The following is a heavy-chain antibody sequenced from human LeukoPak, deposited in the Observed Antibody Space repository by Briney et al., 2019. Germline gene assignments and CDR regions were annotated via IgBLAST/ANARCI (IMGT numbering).Heavy chain of an antibody. CDR2: IYYSGST. CDR1: GGSISSYY. D-gene: IGHD4-17*01. V-gene: IGHV4-59*08. J-gene: IGHJ4*02. Sequence: HSETLSLTCTVSGGSISSYYWSWIRQPPGKGLEWIGYIYYSGSTNYNPSLKSRVTISVDTSKNQFSLKLSSVTAADTAVYYCARTNYGDYFDYWGQGTLVTVSS. CDR3: ARTNYGDYFDY.